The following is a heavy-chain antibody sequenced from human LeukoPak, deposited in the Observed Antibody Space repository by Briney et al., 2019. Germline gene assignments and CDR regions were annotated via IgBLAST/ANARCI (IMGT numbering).Heavy chain of an antibody. D-gene: IGHD4-17*01. J-gene: IGHJ4*02. CDR3: ARGGAYGMMGY. CDR1: GFAFSRFE. CDR2: ITNTGRTI. Sequence: SLSVTSVASGFAFSRFEMNWVHQAPGKGLEWLSYITNTGRTIYYADSVKGRFTISRDNAKNSLYLHMNSLRGDDTAIYYCARGGAYGMMGYWGQGTLVTVSS. V-gene: IGHV3-48*03.